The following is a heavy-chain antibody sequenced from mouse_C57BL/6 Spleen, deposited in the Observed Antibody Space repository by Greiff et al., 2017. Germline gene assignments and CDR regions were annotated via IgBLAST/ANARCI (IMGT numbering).Heavy chain of an antibody. CDR2: ISDGGSYT. CDR1: GFTFSSYA. J-gene: IGHJ4*01. CDR3: ARDRGYDGYAMDY. V-gene: IGHV5-4*01. Sequence: EVQGVESGGGLVKPGGSLKLSCAASGFTFSSYAMSWVRQTPEQRLGWVATISDGGSYTYYPDNVKGRFTISRDNAKNNLYLQMSHLKSEDTAMYYCARDRGYDGYAMDYWGQGTSVTVSS. D-gene: IGHD2-2*01.